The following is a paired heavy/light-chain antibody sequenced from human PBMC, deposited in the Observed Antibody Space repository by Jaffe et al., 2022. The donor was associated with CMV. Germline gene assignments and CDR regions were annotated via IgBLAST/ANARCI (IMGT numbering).Light chain of an antibody. CDR3: QQGSNWPA. CDR1: QGVSSS. CDR2: DAS. V-gene: IGKV3-11*01. J-gene: IGKJ5*01. Sequence: EIVLTQSPATLSLSPGERATLSCRASQGVSSSLAWYQHKPGQAPRLLIYDASNRATGIPARFSGSGSGTDFTLTISSLEPEDFAVYYCQQGSNWPAFGQGTRLEIK.
Heavy chain of an antibody. V-gene: IGHV4-59*01. D-gene: IGHD3-9*01. CDR2: ISYSGNT. CDR1: GDPMNNFL. CDR3: ARVIRYFDWFRHPGPKSRDYFDY. Sequence: QVQLQESGPGLVKPSETLSLTCSASGDPMNNFLWSWLRQPPGKGLESIGYISYSGNTKYNPSLMGRVRISIDTSSNQFSLDLNSVTAADTAVYYCARVIRYFDWFRHPGPKSRDYFDYWGQGILVTVSS. J-gene: IGHJ4*02.